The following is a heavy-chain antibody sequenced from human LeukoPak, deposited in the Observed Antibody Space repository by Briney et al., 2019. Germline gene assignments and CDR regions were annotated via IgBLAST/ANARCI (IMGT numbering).Heavy chain of an antibody. CDR3: ERGPANYDILTGYYHDAFDI. CDR1: GGSISSYY. CDR2: IYYSGST. V-gene: IGHV4-59*01. D-gene: IGHD3-9*01. Sequence: SETLSLTCTVSGGSISSYYWSWIRQPPGKGLEWIGYIYYSGSTNYNPSLKSRVTISVDTSKNQFSLKLSSVTAADTAVYYCERGPANYDILTGYYHDAFDIWGQGTMVTVSS. J-gene: IGHJ3*02.